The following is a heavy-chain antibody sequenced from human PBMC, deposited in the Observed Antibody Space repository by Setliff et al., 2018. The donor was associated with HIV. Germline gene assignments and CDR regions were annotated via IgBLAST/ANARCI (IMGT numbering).Heavy chain of an antibody. J-gene: IGHJ5*02. V-gene: IGHV4-59*11. CDR2: IYYSGTT. D-gene: IGHD3-22*01. CDR3: ARDHYDSSGYFSPSWSDP. Sequence: LSLTCTVSGGSISSHYWSWIRQPPGKGLEWIGYIYYSGTTNYNPSLKSRVTISVDTSKNQFSLKLSSLTAADTAVYYCARDHYDSSGYFSPSWSDPWGQGTLVTVSS. CDR1: GGSISSHY.